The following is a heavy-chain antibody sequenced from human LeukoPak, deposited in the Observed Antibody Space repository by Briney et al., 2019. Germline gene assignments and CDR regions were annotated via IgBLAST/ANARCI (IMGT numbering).Heavy chain of an antibody. CDR2: IDYSGST. CDR3: ARRWYHAYCDY. V-gene: IGHV4-59*01. CDR1: GGSISRYY. Sequence: SETLSLTCTVSGGSISRYYWSWVRQPPGKGLEWIGCIDYSGSTYYNPSLKSRVTVSADTSKNQFSLKLTSVTAAGTAVYYCARRWYHAYCDYWGQGSLVTVSS. D-gene: IGHD2-15*01. J-gene: IGHJ4*02.